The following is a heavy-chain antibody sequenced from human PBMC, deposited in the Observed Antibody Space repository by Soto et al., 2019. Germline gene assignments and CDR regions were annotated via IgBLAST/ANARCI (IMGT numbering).Heavy chain of an antibody. CDR2: IYHSGST. D-gene: IGHD2-15*01. J-gene: IGHJ4*02. CDR1: SDFIITSTW. V-gene: IGHV4-4*02. Sequence: SETLSLTCTVSSDFIITSTWWSCVRHPPGRGLEWIGEIYHSGSTNYNPSLKSRVTISVDKTKNQFSLNLTSVTAADTAVYYCASSPGSLAGDYWGQGTLVTVSS. CDR3: ASSPGSLAGDY.